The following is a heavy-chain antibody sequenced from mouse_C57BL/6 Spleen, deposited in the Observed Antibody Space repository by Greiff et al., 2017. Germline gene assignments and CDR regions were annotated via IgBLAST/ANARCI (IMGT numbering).Heavy chain of an antibody. J-gene: IGHJ4*01. D-gene: IGHD3-2*02. CDR3: ARHSSGYAMDY. V-gene: IGHV1-52*01. CDR2: IDPSDSET. Sequence: VQLQQPGAELVRPGSSVKLSCKASGYTFTSYWMHWVKQRPIQGLEWIGNIDPSDSETHYNQKFKDKATLTVDKSSSTAYMQLSSLTSEDSAVYYCARHSSGYAMDYWGQGTSVTVSS. CDR1: GYTFTSYW.